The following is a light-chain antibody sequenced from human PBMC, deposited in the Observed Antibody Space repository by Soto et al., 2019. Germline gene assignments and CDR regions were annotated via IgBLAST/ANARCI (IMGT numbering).Light chain of an antibody. CDR2: DAS. CDR3: HQCSNWPIT. J-gene: IGKJ5*01. Sequence: EIVLTQSPATLSLSPGERVTLSCMASQSVSSYLAWYQQKPGQAPRLLIYDASKRATGIPARFSGSGSGTDFTLTVSSLEPEDFAVYFCHQCSNWPITFGQGTRLEIK. CDR1: QSVSSY. V-gene: IGKV3-11*01.